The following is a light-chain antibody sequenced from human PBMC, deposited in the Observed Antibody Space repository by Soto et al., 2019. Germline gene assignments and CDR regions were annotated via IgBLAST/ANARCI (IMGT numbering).Light chain of an antibody. CDR1: QSVSSN. Sequence: EILLTQSPATLSLSPGERATLSCRASQSVSSNLAWYQQKPGQAPRLLIYGASTRDTGIPARFSGSGSGTGFTLPISRLQSEDFEVYYCQQYNNWPQTFGQGTKVDIK. V-gene: IGKV3-15*01. CDR2: GAS. CDR3: QQYNNWPQT. J-gene: IGKJ1*01.